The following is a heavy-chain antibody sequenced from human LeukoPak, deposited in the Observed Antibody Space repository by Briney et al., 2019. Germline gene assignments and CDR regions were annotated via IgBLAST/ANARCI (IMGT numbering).Heavy chain of an antibody. CDR2: ISSSSSYI. V-gene: IGHV3-21*01. Sequence: GGSLRLSCAASGFTFSSYSMNWVRQAPVKGLEWVSSISSSSSYIYYADSVKGRFTISRDNAKNSLYLQMNSLRAEDTAVYYCARDADYGGNPFDYWGQGTLVTVSS. CDR3: ARDADYGGNPFDY. CDR1: GFTFSSYS. D-gene: IGHD4-23*01. J-gene: IGHJ4*02.